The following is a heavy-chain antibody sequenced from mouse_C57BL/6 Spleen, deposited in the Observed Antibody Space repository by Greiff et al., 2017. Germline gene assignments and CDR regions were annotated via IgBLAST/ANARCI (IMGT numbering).Heavy chain of an antibody. CDR1: GYTFTSYW. V-gene: IGHV1-55*01. Sequence: QVKLQQPGAELVKPGASVKMSCKASGYTFTSYWLTWVKQRPGQGLEWIGDIYPGNGSNNYNEQFKSKATLTVATSTSTADVQLSSLTSEDSAFYYCASSMNWDDWYFEVWGTGTTVTGSS. CDR3: ASSMNWDDWYFEV. D-gene: IGHD4-1*01. J-gene: IGHJ1*03. CDR2: IYPGNGSN.